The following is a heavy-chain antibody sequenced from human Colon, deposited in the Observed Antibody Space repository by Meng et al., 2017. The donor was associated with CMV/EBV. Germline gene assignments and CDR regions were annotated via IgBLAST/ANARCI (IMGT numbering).Heavy chain of an antibody. CDR1: GGSFSGYY. D-gene: IGHD3-3*01. CDR2: VYYNGNT. J-gene: IGHJ2*01. CDR3: ARGSGQYTGHDWYFDL. Sequence: SETLSLTCAVYGGSFSGYYWSWIRQPPGKGLEWIGNVYYNGNTNNSPSLKSRLAISVDPSKNQFSLRLTSVTSADTAVYFCARGSGQYTGHDWYFDLWGRGTLVTVSS. V-gene: IGHV4-34*11.